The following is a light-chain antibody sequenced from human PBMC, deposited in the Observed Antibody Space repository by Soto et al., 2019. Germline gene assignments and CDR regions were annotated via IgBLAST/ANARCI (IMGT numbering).Light chain of an antibody. Sequence: SALTQPPSASGTPGQRVTISCSGSSSNIGNNYVYWYHQLPGTAPKLLIYTDNQRPSGVPDRFSGSKSGTSASLAISGLRSEDAADYYCAAWDGSLSGWVFGGGTKVTVL. J-gene: IGLJ3*02. CDR1: SSNIGNNY. V-gene: IGLV1-47*02. CDR3: AAWDGSLSGWV. CDR2: TDN.